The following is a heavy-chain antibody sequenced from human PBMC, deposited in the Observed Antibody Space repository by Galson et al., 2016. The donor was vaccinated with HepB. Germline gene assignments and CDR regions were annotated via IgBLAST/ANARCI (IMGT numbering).Heavy chain of an antibody. CDR1: GFTFSSYS. CDR2: ISSSSSYI. CDR3: ARDPHVNDFQIFYFDY. V-gene: IGHV3-21*01. D-gene: IGHD1-1*01. Sequence: SLRLSCAASGFTFSSYSMNWVRQAPGKGLEWVSSISSSSSYIYYADSVKGRFTISRDNAKNSLYLQMNSLRAEDTAVYYCARDPHVNDFQIFYFDYWGQGPLVTVSS. J-gene: IGHJ4*02.